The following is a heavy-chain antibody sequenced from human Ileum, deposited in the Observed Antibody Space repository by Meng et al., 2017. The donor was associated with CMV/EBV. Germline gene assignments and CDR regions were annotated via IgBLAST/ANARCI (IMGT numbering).Heavy chain of an antibody. D-gene: IGHD2-2*01. J-gene: IGHJ4*02. CDR2: IKSKTGGGTT. Sequence: GGLRLSCAASGFTFSNVWMSWVRQAPGKGLEWVGRIKSKTGGGTTDYAAPVKDRFTISRDDSKNTLYLQMNSLKTEDTALYYCTTLKGQIVSAAGYWGQGTLVTVSS. V-gene: IGHV3-15*01. CDR3: TTLKGQIVSAAGY. CDR1: GFTFSNVW.